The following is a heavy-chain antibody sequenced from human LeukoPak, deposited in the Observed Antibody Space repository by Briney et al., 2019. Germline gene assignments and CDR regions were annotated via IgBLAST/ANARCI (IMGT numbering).Heavy chain of an antibody. J-gene: IGHJ3*02. CDR2: VYPGDSNT. CDR3: ARRCSGGSCYSDAFDI. V-gene: IGHV5-51*01. CDR1: GYSFAYFW. Sequence: GESLKISCKGSGYSFAYFWIHWVRQMPGKGLEWMGIVYPGDSNTRYSPSFQGQVTISADKSISTAYLQWSSLKASDTAMYYCARRCSGGSCYSDAFDIWGQGTMVTVSS. D-gene: IGHD2-15*01.